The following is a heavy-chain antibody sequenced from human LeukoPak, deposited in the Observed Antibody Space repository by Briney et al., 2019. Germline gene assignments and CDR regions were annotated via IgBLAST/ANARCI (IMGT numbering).Heavy chain of an antibody. CDR2: IWYDGSNK. Sequence: PGGSLRLSCAASGFXFSSYGIHWVRQAPGKGLEWVAVIWYDGSNKYYVDSVKGRFTISRVNSKSTLYLQMNSLRAEDTAVYYCARDLKALRYFDWLSDWGQGTLVTVSS. J-gene: IGHJ4*02. D-gene: IGHD3-9*01. CDR3: ARDLKALRYFDWLSD. CDR1: GFXFSSYG. V-gene: IGHV3-33*01.